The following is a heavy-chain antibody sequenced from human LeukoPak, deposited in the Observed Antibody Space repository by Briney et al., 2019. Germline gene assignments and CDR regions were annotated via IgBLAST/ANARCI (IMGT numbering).Heavy chain of an antibody. D-gene: IGHD5-12*01. CDR3: ARDYSVDIVATIRRYYFDY. CDR2: INHSGST. J-gene: IGHJ4*02. Sequence: SETLSLTWAVYGGSFSGYYWSWIRQPPGKGLEWIGEINHSGSTNYNPSLKSRVTISVDTSKNQFSLKLSSVTAADTAVYYCARDYSVDIVATIRRYYFDYWGQGTLVTVSS. V-gene: IGHV4-34*01. CDR1: GGSFSGYY.